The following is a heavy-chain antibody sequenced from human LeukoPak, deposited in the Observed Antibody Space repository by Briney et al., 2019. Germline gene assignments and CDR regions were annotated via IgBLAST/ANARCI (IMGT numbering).Heavy chain of an antibody. CDR3: AREPVSGYHYYYYYYMDV. Sequence: SETLSLTCTVSGGSISSSSYYWGWIRQPPGKGLEWIGSIYYSGSTYYNPSLKSRVTISVDTSKNQFSLKLSSVTAADTAVYYCAREPVSGYHYYYYYYMDVWGKGTTVTVSS. D-gene: IGHD5-12*01. J-gene: IGHJ6*03. CDR1: GGSISSSSYY. CDR2: IYYSGST. V-gene: IGHV4-39*07.